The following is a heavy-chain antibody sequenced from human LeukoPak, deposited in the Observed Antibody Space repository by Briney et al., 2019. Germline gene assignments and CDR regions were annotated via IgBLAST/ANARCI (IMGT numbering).Heavy chain of an antibody. CDR2: IYYSGST. CDR3: ARGPRFGELLWHWFDP. D-gene: IGHD3-10*01. J-gene: IGHJ5*02. V-gene: IGHV4-39*07. Sequence: NPSETLSLTCTVSGGSISSSSYYWGWIRQPPGKGLEWIGSIYYSGSTYYNPSLKSRVTISVDTSKNQFSLKLSSVTAADTAVYYCARGPRFGELLWHWFDPWGQGTLVTVSS. CDR1: GGSISSSSYY.